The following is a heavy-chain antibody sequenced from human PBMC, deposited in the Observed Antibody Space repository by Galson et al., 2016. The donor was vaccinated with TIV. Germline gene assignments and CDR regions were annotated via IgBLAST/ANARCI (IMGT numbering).Heavy chain of an antibody. CDR2: ISDGGNT. CDR3: ARDRVVDATYYYYYYGLDV. D-gene: IGHD2-15*01. Sequence: SLRLSCATSGLSVSINYMTWVRQAPGKGLEWVSLISDGGNTHYPDCVKGRFTISRDNSKNTLHLQMDSLRVEDTAVYYCARDRVVDATYYYYYYGLDVWGQGTAVTVSS. J-gene: IGHJ6*02. V-gene: IGHV3-66*02. CDR1: GLSVSINY.